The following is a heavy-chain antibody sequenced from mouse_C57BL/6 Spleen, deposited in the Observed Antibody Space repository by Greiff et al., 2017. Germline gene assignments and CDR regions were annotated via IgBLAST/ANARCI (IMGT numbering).Heavy chain of an antibody. CDR1: GYTFTSYW. CDR2: IHPSDSDT. V-gene: IGHV1-74*01. J-gene: IGHJ2*01. Sequence: QVQLQQPGAELVKPGASVKVSCKASGYTFTSYWMHWVKQRPGQGLEWIGRIHPSDSDTNYNQKFKGKATLTVDTSSSTAYMQLSSLTSEDSAVYYCARKGKYDYDGGYFDYWGQGTTLTVSS. CDR3: ARKGKYDYDGGYFDY. D-gene: IGHD2-4*01.